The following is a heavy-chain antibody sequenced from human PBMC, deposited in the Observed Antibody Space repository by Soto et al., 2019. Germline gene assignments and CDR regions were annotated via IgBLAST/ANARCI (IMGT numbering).Heavy chain of an antibody. V-gene: IGHV1-18*01. J-gene: IGHJ3*02. CDR1: GYTFTSYG. Sequence: GASVKVSCKASGYTFTSYGISWVRQAPGQGLEWMGWISAYNGNTNYAQKLQGRVTMTTDTSTSTAYMELSSLRSEDTAVYYCARASYVVVVAAPNDAFDIWGQGTMVTVSS. D-gene: IGHD2-15*01. CDR3: ARASYVVVVAAPNDAFDI. CDR2: ISAYNGNT.